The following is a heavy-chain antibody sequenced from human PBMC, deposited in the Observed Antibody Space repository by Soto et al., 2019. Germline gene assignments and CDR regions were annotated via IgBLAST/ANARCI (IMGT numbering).Heavy chain of an antibody. Sequence: QVQLVQSGAEGKKPGFSVKVSCKASGGTFSSYAISWVRQAPGPGLEWMGGVIPIFGTANYAQKFQGRVTITADESTSTAYMELSSLRSEDTAVYYCARVVTVVKSFHYWYFDLWGRGTLVTVSS. D-gene: IGHD2-15*01. V-gene: IGHV1-69*12. CDR3: ARVVTVVKSFHYWYFDL. CDR1: GGTFSSYA. J-gene: IGHJ2*01. CDR2: VIPIFGTA.